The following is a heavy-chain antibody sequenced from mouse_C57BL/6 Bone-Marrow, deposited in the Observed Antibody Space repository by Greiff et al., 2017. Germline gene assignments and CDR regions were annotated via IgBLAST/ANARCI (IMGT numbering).Heavy chain of an antibody. V-gene: IGHV14-1*01. D-gene: IGHD1-1*01. Sequence: VQLQQSGAELVRPGASVKLSCTASGFNIKDYYMHWVKQRPEQGLEWIGRIDPEDGDTAYAPKFQGKATMTADTSSNTAYLQLSSLTSEDTAVSYCTTAAFYGSSPSYFDYWGQGTTLTVSS. CDR2: IDPEDGDT. CDR1: GFNIKDYY. CDR3: TTAAFYGSSPSYFDY. J-gene: IGHJ2*01.